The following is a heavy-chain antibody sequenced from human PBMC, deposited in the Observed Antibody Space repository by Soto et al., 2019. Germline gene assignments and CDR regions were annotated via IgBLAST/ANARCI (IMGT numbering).Heavy chain of an antibody. Sequence: GVSLRLSCAPSGFNFSVYSMNWVRQAPGKGLEWVASISSSTGYINYADSLKGRATISRDNAKNSLFLQLNSLRAEDTAMYYCARGVISSWVDSYYGMDVWGPGTTVTVSS. CDR3: ARGVISSWVDSYYGMDV. CDR2: ISSSTGYI. J-gene: IGHJ6*02. V-gene: IGHV3-21*06. D-gene: IGHD2-2*01. CDR1: GFNFSVYS.